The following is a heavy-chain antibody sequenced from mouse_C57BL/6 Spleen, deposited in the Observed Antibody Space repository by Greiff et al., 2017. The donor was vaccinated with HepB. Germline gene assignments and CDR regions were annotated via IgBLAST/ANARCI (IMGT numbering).Heavy chain of an antibody. CDR3: ARPYGNHWYFDV. CDR2: IDPSDSET. D-gene: IGHD2-10*02. Sequence: QVQLKQPGAELVRPGSSVKLSCKASGYTFTSYWMHWVKQRPIQGLEWIGNIDPSDSETHYNQKFKDKATLTVDKSSSTAYMQLSSLTSEDSAVYYCARPYGNHWYFDVWGTGTTVTVSS. V-gene: IGHV1-52*01. CDR1: GYTFTSYW. J-gene: IGHJ1*03.